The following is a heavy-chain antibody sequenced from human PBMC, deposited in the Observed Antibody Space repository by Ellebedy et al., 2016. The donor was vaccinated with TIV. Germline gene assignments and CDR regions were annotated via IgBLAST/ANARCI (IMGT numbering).Heavy chain of an antibody. J-gene: IGHJ3*02. CDR2: IIPIFGTA. V-gene: IGHV1-69*13. D-gene: IGHD3-16*01. CDR3: ATVGPAMGLWEPPNAFDI. Sequence: AASVKVSCKASGGTFSSYAISWVRQAPGQGLEWMGGIIPIFGTANYAQKFQGRVTITADESTSTAYMELSSLRSEDTAVYYCATVGPAMGLWEPPNAFDIWGQGTMVTVSS. CDR1: GGTFSSYA.